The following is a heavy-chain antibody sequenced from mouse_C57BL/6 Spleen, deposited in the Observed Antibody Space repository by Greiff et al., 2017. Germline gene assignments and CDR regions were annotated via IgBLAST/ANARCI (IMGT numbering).Heavy chain of an antibody. CDR3: ARKGTAMDY. CDR2: IYPGDGDT. V-gene: IGHV1-82*01. D-gene: IGHD2-14*01. CDR1: GYAFSSSW. J-gene: IGHJ4*01. Sequence: VQRVESGPELVKPGASVKISCKASGYAFSSSWMNWVKQRPGKGLEWIGRIYPGDGDTNYNGKFKGKATLTADKSSSTAYMQLSSLTSEDSAVYFCARKGTAMDYWGQGTSVTVSS.